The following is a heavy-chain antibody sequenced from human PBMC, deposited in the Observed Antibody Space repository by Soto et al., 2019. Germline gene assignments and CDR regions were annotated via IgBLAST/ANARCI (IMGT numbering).Heavy chain of an antibody. CDR3: AKGGVGSTSNAFDI. D-gene: IGHD1-26*01. Sequence: PVGSLRLSCAASGFTFRSYGMHWVRQAPGKGLEWVAVISYDGSNKYYADSVKGRFTISRDNSKNTLYLQMNSLRAEDTAVYYCAKGGVGSTSNAFDIWGQGTMVT. J-gene: IGHJ3*02. CDR2: ISYDGSNK. CDR1: GFTFRSYG. V-gene: IGHV3-30*18.